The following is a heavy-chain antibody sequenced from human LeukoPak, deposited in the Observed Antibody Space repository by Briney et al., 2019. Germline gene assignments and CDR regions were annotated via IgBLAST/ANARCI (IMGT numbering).Heavy chain of an antibody. CDR1: GFTFSSYS. D-gene: IGHD1-26*01. V-gene: IGHV3-21*04. J-gene: IGHJ4*02. CDR3: AKDSSESGSYWYYFDY. CDR2: ISSSSSYI. Sequence: GGSLRLSCAASGFTFSSYSMNWVRQAPGKGLEWVSSISSSSSYIYYADSVKGRFTISRDNAKNSLYLQMNSLRAEDTAVYYCAKDSSESGSYWYYFDYWGQGTLVTVSS.